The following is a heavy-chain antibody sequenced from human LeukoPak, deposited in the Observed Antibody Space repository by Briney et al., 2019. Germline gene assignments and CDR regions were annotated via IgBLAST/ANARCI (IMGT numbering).Heavy chain of an antibody. CDR1: GGSFSGYY. J-gene: IGHJ6*03. D-gene: IGHD2-2*01. V-gene: IGHV4-34*01. CDR3: AGLRYLCSSTSCYHYYYYMDV. CDR2: INHSGST. Sequence: SETLSLTCAVYGGSFSGYYWSWIRQPPGKGLEWIGEINHSGSTNYNPSLKSRVTISVDTSKNQFSLKLSSVTAADTAVYYCAGLRYLCSSTSCYHYYYYMDVWGKGTTVTISS.